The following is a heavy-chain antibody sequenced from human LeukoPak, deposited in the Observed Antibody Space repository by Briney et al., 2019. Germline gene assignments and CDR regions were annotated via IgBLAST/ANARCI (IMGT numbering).Heavy chain of an antibody. J-gene: IGHJ4*02. D-gene: IGHD2-2*01. Sequence: SETLSLTCTVSGGSISSGDYYWSWIRQPPGKGLEWIGYIYYSGSTYYNPSLKSRVTISVDTSKNQFSLKPSSVTAADTAVYYCARQLVVPALDYWGQGTLVTVSS. CDR1: GGSISSGDYY. CDR3: ARQLVVPALDY. CDR2: IYYSGST. V-gene: IGHV4-30-4*08.